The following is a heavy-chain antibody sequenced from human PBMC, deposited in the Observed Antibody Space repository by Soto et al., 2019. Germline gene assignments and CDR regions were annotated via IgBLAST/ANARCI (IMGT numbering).Heavy chain of an antibody. D-gene: IGHD2-2*01. CDR3: NLNCHITRCHDLDI. CDR1: GGTISTSA. J-gene: IGHJ3*02. V-gene: IGHV1-69*12. CDR2: IIPIFGTP. Sequence: QVQLVQSGAEVKKPGSSVKVSCKASGGTISTSAINWVRQAPGQGLEWMAGIIPIFGTPNYAQKFQGRVTITADESTNTPYMELNTLRSEDTAIYYCNLNCHITRCHDLDIWGQGTMVTVSS.